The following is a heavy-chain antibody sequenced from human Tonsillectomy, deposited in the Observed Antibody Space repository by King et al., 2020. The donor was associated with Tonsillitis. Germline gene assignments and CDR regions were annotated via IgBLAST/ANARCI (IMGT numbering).Heavy chain of an antibody. V-gene: IGHV3-30*18. CDR2: IAYDASYE. CDR3: AKDSIALSDWYFAL. Sequence: VQLVESGGGVVQPGRSLRLSCAASGFTFSNYGMHWVRQAPGKGLEWVALIAYDASYENYADSVKGRFAISRDNSKNTLYLEMNSLRVEDTDVYYCAKDSIALSDWYFALWCGGTLLNVSS. CDR1: GFTFSNYG. J-gene: IGHJ2*01. D-gene: IGHD6-6*01.